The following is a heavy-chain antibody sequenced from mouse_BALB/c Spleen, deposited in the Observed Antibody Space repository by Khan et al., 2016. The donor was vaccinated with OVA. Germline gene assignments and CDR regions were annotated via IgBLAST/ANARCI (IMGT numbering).Heavy chain of an antibody. CDR2: IWTGGGT. V-gene: IGHV2-9-2*01. CDR3: LRRGNYYGSVYWYFDV. Sequence: QVQLQQSGPGLVAPSQSLSITCTVSGFSLTNYDISWVRQPPGKGLEWLGVIWTGGGTNYKSAFMSRLSISKDNYKSQVFLKMNSLQTDDTAKYYCLRRGNYYGSVYWYFDVWGAGTTVTVSS. CDR1: GFSLTNYD. D-gene: IGHD1-1*01. J-gene: IGHJ1*01.